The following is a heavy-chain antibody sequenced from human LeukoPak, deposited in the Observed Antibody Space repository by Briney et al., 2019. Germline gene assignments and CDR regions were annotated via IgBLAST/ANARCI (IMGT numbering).Heavy chain of an antibody. CDR2: ISDDSYNI. J-gene: IGHJ4*02. D-gene: IGHD3-3*01. Sequence: LPGGSLRLSCAASGFTFSSHSMSWVRQAPGRGLEWISFISDDSYNIDYADSVRGRFTVSRDNAKNSLYLQMSSLRAEDTAVYYCARHTRASQYYFDHWGQGTLVTVSS. CDR3: ARHTRASQYYFDH. CDR1: GFTFSSHS. V-gene: IGHV3-48*01.